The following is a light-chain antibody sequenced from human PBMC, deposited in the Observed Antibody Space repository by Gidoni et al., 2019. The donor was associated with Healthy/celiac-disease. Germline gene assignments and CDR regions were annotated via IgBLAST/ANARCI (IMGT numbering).Light chain of an antibody. J-gene: IGKJ2*01. CDR3: QQYNNWPPYT. CDR2: GAS. Sequence: IVMSQSPATLSVSPGESATLSCRASQSVSSNLAWYQQQPGQAPRLLIYGASTRATGIPARFSGSGSGTEFTITISSLQSEDFAVYYCQQYNNWPPYTFGQGTKLEIK. V-gene: IGKV3-15*01. CDR1: QSVSSN.